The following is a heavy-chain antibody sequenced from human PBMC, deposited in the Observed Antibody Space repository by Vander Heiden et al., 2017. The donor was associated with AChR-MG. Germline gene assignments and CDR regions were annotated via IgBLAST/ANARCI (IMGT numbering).Heavy chain of an antibody. V-gene: IGHV3-53*01. CDR1: GFIVSNNY. J-gene: IGHJ4*02. CDR3: ARDPGYGLGSYDGGY. Sequence: EVQLVESGGGLIQPGGSLRLSCPASGFIVSNNYMSWVRQAPGKGLEWVSAIHSGGNTYYADSVKGRFTISRDNSKNTLYLQMSSLRAEDTAVYYCARDPGYGLGSYDGGYWGQGTLVIVSS. CDR2: IHSGGNT. D-gene: IGHD3-10*01.